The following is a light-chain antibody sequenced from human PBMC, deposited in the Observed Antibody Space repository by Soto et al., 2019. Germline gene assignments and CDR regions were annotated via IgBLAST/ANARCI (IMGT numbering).Light chain of an antibody. J-gene: IGKJ1*01. CDR1: QSLTSSY. V-gene: IGKV3-11*01. Sequence: EIVLTQSPGTLSLSPGERATLSCRASQSLTSSYLAWYQQKPGQAPRLLIYGTSIRATGIPARFSGSGSGTDFTLTISSLEPEDFAVYYCQQRSNWPRTFGQATKVDI. CDR3: QQRSNWPRT. CDR2: GTS.